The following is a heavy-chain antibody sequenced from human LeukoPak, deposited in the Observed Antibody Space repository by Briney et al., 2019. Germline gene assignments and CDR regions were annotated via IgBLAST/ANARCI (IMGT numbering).Heavy chain of an antibody. CDR3: AKDHLAGRYSYGREDWFDP. D-gene: IGHD5-18*01. CDR2: ISYGGSSE. Sequence: PGGSLRLSCAASGFIFNNYGMHWVRQAPGKGLEWVAVISYGGSSEYYADSVRGRFTISRDNSKNTLYLQMNSLRAEDTAVYYCAKDHLAGRYSYGREDWFDPWGQGTLVTVSS. V-gene: IGHV3-30*18. CDR1: GFIFNNYG. J-gene: IGHJ5*02.